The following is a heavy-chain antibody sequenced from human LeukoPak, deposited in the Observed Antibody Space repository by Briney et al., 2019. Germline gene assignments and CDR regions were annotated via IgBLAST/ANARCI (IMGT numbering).Heavy chain of an antibody. Sequence: PGGSLRLSCAASGFTFISFGMNWVRQPPGKGLEWIGEINHSGSTNYNPSLKSRVTISVDTSKNQFSLKLSSVTAADTAVYYFARLLTSQWELLRGHYNWFDPWGQGTLVTVSS. D-gene: IGHD1-26*01. J-gene: IGHJ5*02. V-gene: IGHV4-34*08. CDR2: INHSGST. CDR3: ARLLTSQWELLRGHYNWFDP. CDR1: GFTFISFG.